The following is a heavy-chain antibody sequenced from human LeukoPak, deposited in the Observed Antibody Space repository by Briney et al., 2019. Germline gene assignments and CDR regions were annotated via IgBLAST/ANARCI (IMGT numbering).Heavy chain of an antibody. CDR3: AKAPETQWLAPNWFDP. CDR2: ISGSGGST. Sequence: GGSLRLSCAASGFTFSSYAMSWVRQAPGKGLEWVSAISGSGGSTYYADSVKGRFTISRDNSKNTLYLQMNSLRAEDTAVYYCAKAPETQWLAPNWFDPWGQGTLVTVSS. J-gene: IGHJ5*02. V-gene: IGHV3-23*01. CDR1: GFTFSSYA. D-gene: IGHD6-19*01.